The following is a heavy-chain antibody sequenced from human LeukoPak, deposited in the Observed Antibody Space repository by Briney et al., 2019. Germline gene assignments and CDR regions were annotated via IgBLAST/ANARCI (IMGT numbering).Heavy chain of an antibody. CDR1: GFTFSSYA. Sequence: GGSLRLSCAASGFTFSSYAMSWVRQAPGKGLEWVSAISGSGGGTYYADSVKGRFTTSRDNSKNTLYLQMNSLRAEDTAVYYCAKDRGYCSSTSCYPGFVFDYWGQGTLVTVSS. CDR2: ISGSGGGT. J-gene: IGHJ4*02. V-gene: IGHV3-23*01. CDR3: AKDRGYCSSTSCYPGFVFDY. D-gene: IGHD2-2*01.